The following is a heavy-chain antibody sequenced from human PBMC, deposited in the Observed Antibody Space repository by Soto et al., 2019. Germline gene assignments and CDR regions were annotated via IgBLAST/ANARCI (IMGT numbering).Heavy chain of an antibody. V-gene: IGHV1-3*01. CDR2: ISAGNDNT. CDR3: ARGVMVRGLNYYAMDV. D-gene: IGHD3-10*01. J-gene: IGHJ6*02. Sequence: QVYLVQSGAEVKEPGASVNVSCKASGYTFTTYPMHWVRQAPGQRLEWMGWISAGNDNTEYSQKFQGRVTITRDTSASTAHMELSSLRSEDTGVYYCARGVMVRGLNYYAMDVWGQGTTVTVSS. CDR1: GYTFTTYP.